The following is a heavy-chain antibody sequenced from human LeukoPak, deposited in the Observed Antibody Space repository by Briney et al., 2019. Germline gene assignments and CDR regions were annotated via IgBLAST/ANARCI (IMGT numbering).Heavy chain of an antibody. J-gene: IGHJ4*02. CDR3: TRGGTTLDY. D-gene: IGHD1-7*01. CDR1: GFTFSSYA. CDR2: IDTDGSNT. V-gene: IGHV3-74*01. Sequence: GGSLRLSCAASGFTFSSYAMSWVRQAPGKGLVWVSRIDTDGSNTAYAESVKGRFTISRDNAKNTLYLQMNGLRAEDTAVYYCTRGGTTLDYWGQGTLVTVSS.